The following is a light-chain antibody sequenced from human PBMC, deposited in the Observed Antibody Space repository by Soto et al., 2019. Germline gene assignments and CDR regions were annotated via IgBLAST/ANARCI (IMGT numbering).Light chain of an antibody. CDR3: QQYDNLPPYT. V-gene: IGKV1-33*01. CDR1: QDISNY. J-gene: IGKJ2*01. CDR2: DAS. Sequence: DIQMTQSPSSLSASVGDRVTITCQASQDISNYLNWYQQKPGKAPKLLIYDASNLETGVPSRFSGRGSGTYFTFTISSLQPDDIATYYCQQYDNLPPYTFGHGTKLEIK.